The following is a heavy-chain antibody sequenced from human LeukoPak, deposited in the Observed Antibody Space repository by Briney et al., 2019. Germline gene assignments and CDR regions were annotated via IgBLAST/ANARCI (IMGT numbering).Heavy chain of an antibody. CDR3: ARHPGKVTNDWYFDL. Sequence: SVKVSCKASGGTFSSYAISWVRQAPGQGLEWMGGIIPIFGTANYAQEFQGRVTITADESTSTAYMELSRLSSDDTAVYYCARHPGKVTNDWYFDLWGRGTLVTVSS. CDR1: GGTFSSYA. J-gene: IGHJ2*01. V-gene: IGHV1-69*13. CDR2: IIPIFGTA. D-gene: IGHD4-23*01.